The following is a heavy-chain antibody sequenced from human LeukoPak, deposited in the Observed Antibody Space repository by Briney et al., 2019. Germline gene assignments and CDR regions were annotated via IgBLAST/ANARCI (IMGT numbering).Heavy chain of an antibody. Sequence: PGGSLRLSCAASGXPFSHYAMTWVRQAPGKGQEWVSAISGGDGDSAYYADSVKGRFSISRDNSNNTLCLQMNSLRAEDAAVYYCAKSTSSWERVDYWGQGTLVTVSS. CDR2: ISGGDGDSA. J-gene: IGHJ4*02. CDR3: AKSTSSWERVDY. CDR1: GXPFSHYA. D-gene: IGHD6-13*01. V-gene: IGHV3-23*01.